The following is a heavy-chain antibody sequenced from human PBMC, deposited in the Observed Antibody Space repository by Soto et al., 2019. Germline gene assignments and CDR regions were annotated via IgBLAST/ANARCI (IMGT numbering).Heavy chain of an antibody. V-gene: IGHV3-48*02. CDR2: ISSSSTI. D-gene: IGHD2-15*01. CDR3: ARDGGSGDPRCLFDY. Sequence: EVQLVESGGGLAQPGGSLRLSRAASGFTFSSHSMNWVRQAPGKGLEWVSYISSSSTIYYADSVKGRFTISRDNAKNSLYLQMNSLRDEDTTVYYCARDGGSGDPRCLFDYWGQGTLVTVSS. CDR1: GFTFSSHS. J-gene: IGHJ4*02.